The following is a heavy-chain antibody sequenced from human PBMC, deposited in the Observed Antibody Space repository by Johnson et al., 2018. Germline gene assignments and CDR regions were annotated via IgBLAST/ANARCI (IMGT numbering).Heavy chain of an antibody. CDR3: AKSRLYGGNSGTFDI. V-gene: IGHV1-69*12. Sequence: QVQLVQAGAEVKKPGSSVVVSCKASGGTFSSYAISWVRQAPGQGLEWMGGIIPIFGTANYAQKFQGRVPITADESTSTAYMALSSLRSEDTAVYYCAKSRLYGGNSGTFDIWGQGTMVTVSS. CDR2: IIPIFGTA. CDR1: GGTFSSYA. J-gene: IGHJ3*02. D-gene: IGHD4-23*01.